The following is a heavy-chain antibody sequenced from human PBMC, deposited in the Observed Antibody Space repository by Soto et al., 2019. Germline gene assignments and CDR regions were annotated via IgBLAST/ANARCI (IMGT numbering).Heavy chain of an antibody. V-gene: IGHV1-8*01. CDR3: ARGLYYRERYYYYMDV. Sequence: ASVKVSCKASGYTFTSYDINWVRQATGQGLEGMGWMNPNSGNTGYAQKFQGRVTMTRYTSISTAYMDLSSLRSEDTAVYYCARGLYYRERYYYYMDVWGKGTTVTVSS. J-gene: IGHJ6*03. D-gene: IGHD1-26*01. CDR1: GYTFTSYD. CDR2: MNPNSGNT.